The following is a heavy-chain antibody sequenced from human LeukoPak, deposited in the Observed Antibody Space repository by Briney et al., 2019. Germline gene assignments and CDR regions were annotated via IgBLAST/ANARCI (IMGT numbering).Heavy chain of an antibody. J-gene: IGHJ4*02. CDR1: GFTLSSYA. CDR2: ISVSGNT. D-gene: IGHD2-15*01. Sequence: GGSLRLSCAASGFTLSSYAMSWVRQGPGKGLEWVSAISVSGNTYHADSVKGRFTISRDSSKNTLYLQMNSLRAGDAAVYYCAKAPATTCSGAYCYPFDYWSQGTLVTVSS. V-gene: IGHV3-23*01. CDR3: AKAPATTCSGAYCYPFDY.